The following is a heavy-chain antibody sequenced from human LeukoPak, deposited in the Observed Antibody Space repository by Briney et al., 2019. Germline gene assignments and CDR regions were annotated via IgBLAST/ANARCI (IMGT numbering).Heavy chain of an antibody. Sequence: PGGSLRLSCAASGFTFSSYAMSWVRQAPGKGLEWVSAISGSGGSTYYADSVKGRFTISRDNSRDTPYLQMNSPGAEDTAVYYCAKGYYDYVWGSYYFDYWGQGTLVTVSS. D-gene: IGHD3-16*01. V-gene: IGHV3-23*01. CDR1: GFTFSSYA. J-gene: IGHJ4*02. CDR3: AKGYYDYVWGSYYFDY. CDR2: ISGSGGST.